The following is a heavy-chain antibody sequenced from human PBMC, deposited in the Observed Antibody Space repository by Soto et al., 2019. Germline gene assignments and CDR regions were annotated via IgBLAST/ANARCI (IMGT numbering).Heavy chain of an antibody. CDR2: IKEDGNEY. CDR1: GFTFGSSW. D-gene: IGHD6-6*01. J-gene: IGHJ4*02. CDR3: ARGTAHRPGLDY. V-gene: IGHV3-7*01. Sequence: EVQLMESGGGLVQPGGSLRLSCAASGFTFGSSWMNWVRQAPRKGLEWVANIKEDGNEYYYVDSVEGRFTISRDNANNSLCLQMSSLEAEDMGVYYCARGTAHRPGLDYRGQGTLVTVSS.